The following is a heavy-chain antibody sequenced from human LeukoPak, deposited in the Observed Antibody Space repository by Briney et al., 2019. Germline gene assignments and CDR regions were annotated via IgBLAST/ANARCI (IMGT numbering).Heavy chain of an antibody. CDR3: VRGGIRVSGIDAFDI. CDR2: LGIGGDT. J-gene: IGHJ3*02. CDR1: GFTFRNYD. D-gene: IGHD2-21*01. V-gene: IGHV3-13*01. Sequence: AGGSLRLSCAASGFTFRNYDMHWVRQAPGRGLEWVSALGIGGDTYYLDSVKGRFTISRGNAQNSLYLQMNSLTDGDTAVYYCVRGGIRVSGIDAFDIWGQGTMVSVSS.